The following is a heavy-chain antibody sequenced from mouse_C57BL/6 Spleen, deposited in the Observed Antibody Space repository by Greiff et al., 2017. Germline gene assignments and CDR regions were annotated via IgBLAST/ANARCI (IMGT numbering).Heavy chain of an antibody. CDR1: GYAFSSSW. J-gene: IGHJ2*01. CDR3: ARWITTVVATRDY. D-gene: IGHD1-1*01. CDR2: IYPGDGDT. V-gene: IGHV1-82*01. Sequence: QVQLKESGPELVKPGASVKISCKASGYAFSSSWMNWVKQRPGKGLEWIGRIYPGDGDTNYNGKFKGKATLTADKSSSTAYMQLSSLTSEDSAVYFCARWITTVVATRDYWGQGTTLTVSS.